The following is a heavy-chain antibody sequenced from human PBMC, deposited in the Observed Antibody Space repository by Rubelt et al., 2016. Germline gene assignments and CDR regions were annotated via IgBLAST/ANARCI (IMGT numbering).Heavy chain of an antibody. D-gene: IGHD1-14*01. Sequence: QVQLVQSGSELKKPGASVKVSCKASGYSFTSSAMNWVRQAPGQGLEWMGWINTDTRTPTYVKGFTGRVVFSLDTSVRTAYLQISSLKAEDTAVYYCARGGVLGIFWGQGTLVTVSS. J-gene: IGHJ4*02. V-gene: IGHV7-4-1*02. CDR3: ARGGVLGIF. CDR1: GYSFTSSA. CDR2: INTDTRTP.